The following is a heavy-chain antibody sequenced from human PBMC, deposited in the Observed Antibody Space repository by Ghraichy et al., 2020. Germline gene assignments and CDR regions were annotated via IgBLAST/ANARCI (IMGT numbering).Heavy chain of an antibody. J-gene: IGHJ4*02. CDR2: ISSSSSYI. D-gene: IGHD3-10*01. Sequence: LSLTCAASGFTFSSYSMNWVRQAPGKGLEWVSSISSSSSYIYYADSVKGRFTISRDNAKNSLYLQMNSLRAEDTAVYYCARDQGSGSYYIWGQGTLVTVSS. CDR1: GFTFSSYS. V-gene: IGHV3-21*01. CDR3: ARDQGSGSYYI.